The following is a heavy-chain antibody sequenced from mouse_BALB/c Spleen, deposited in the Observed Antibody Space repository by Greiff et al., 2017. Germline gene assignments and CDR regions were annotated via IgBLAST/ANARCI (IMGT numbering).Heavy chain of an antibody. V-gene: IGHV1S81*02. D-gene: IGHD1-1*01. CDR1: GYTFTSYW. CDR2: INPSNGRT. Sequence: QVQLQQPGAELVKPGASVKLSCKASGYTFTSYWMHWVKQRPGQGLEWIGEINPSNGRTNYNEKFQSKATLTVDKASSTAYMQLSSLTSEDSAVYDCARITTVVVHFDVWGAGTTVTVSA. CDR3: ARITTVVVHFDV. J-gene: IGHJ1*01.